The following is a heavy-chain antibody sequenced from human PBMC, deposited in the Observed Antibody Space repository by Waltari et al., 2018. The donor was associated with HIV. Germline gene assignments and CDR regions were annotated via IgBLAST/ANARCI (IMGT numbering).Heavy chain of an antibody. CDR2: ITSKGEKYAT. Sequence: EVQLVESGGGLVQPGGSVKVSCAASGFTFSVSHIHGVRQASGRGRGWGGRITSKGEKYATAYAASVKGRFTISRDDSKNTADLQMNSLKTEDSAIHYCALYGFGPRYYGMDVWGQGTTVTVSS. CDR1: GFTFSVSH. D-gene: IGHD2-8*01. J-gene: IGHJ6*02. V-gene: IGHV3-73*01. CDR3: ALYGFGPRYYGMDV.